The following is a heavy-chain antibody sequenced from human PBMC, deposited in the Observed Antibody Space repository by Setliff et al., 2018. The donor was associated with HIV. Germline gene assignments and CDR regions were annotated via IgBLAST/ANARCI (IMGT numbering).Heavy chain of an antibody. CDR3: ATPGWVAAPREYFQH. CDR1: GFPFTGNY. CDR2: IDPITGDT. Sequence: ASVKVSCKPVGFPFTGNYLHWVRQAPGQGLEWMGWIDPITGDTKYAQKFQGRVTMTEDTSTDTAYMELSSLRSEDTAVYYCATPGWVAAPREYFQHWGQGTLVTVSS. V-gene: IGHV1-2*02. J-gene: IGHJ1*01. D-gene: IGHD2-15*01.